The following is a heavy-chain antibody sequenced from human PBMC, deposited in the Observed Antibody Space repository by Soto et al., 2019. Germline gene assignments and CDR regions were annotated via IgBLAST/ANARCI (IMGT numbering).Heavy chain of an antibody. D-gene: IGHD3-10*01. V-gene: IGHV1-3*01. J-gene: IGHJ3*02. CDR3: ATAMTHLTRVRGVIINYAFDI. Sequence: ASVKVSCKASGYTFTSYAMHWVRQAPGQRLEWMGWINAGNGNTKYSQKFQGRVTITRDTSASTAYMELSSLRSEDTAVYYCATAMTHLTRVRGVIINYAFDIWGQGTMVTVSS. CDR1: GYTFTSYA. CDR2: INAGNGNT.